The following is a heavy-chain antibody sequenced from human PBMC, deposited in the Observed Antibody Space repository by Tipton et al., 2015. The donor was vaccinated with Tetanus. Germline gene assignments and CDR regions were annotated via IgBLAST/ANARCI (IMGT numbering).Heavy chain of an antibody. V-gene: IGHV5-51*01. CDR1: GYSFTSYW. D-gene: IGHD4-11*01. Sequence: QLVQSGTEGKKPGESLKISCKGSGYSFTSYWIGWVRQMPGKGLEWMGIIYPGDSDTRYSPSFQGQVTISADKSIIPAYLQWSSLKASDTAMYYCARLLTTVTLDSYYGMDVWGQGTPVTVSS. J-gene: IGHJ6*02. CDR2: IYPGDSDT. CDR3: ARLLTTVTLDSYYGMDV.